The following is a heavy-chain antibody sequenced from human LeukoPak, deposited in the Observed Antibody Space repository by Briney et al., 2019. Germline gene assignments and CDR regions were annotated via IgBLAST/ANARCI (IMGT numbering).Heavy chain of an antibody. CDR2: IQDDGATT. Sequence: GGSLRLSCAASGLTFSTFPMHWVRQAPGKGLEWVALIQDDGATTNYADSVRGRFTISRDNSKSTVYLQMNSLKPDDTAVYYCATQSITLVVVISPFNYWGQGTLVTVSS. CDR3: ATQSITLVVVISPFNY. CDR1: GLTFSTFP. J-gene: IGHJ4*02. D-gene: IGHD3-22*01. V-gene: IGHV3-30*02.